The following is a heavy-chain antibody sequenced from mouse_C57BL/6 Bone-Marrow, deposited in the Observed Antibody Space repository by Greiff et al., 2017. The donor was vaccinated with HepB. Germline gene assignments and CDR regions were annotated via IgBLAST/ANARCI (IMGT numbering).Heavy chain of an antibody. CDR3: TRRRYGNYEIAY. V-gene: IGHV6-6*01. D-gene: IGHD2-1*01. CDR1: GFTFSDAW. CDR2: IRNKANNHAT. Sequence: EVMLVESGGGLVQPGGSMKLSCAASGFTFSDAWMDWVRQSPEKGLEWVAEIRNKANNHATYYAESVKGRFTISRDDSKSSVYLQMNSLRAEDTGIYYCTRRRYGNYEIAYWGQGTLVTVSA. J-gene: IGHJ3*01.